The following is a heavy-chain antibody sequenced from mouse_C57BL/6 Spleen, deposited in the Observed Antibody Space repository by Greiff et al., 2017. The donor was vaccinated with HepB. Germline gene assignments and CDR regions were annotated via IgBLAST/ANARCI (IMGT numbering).Heavy chain of an antibody. CDR1: GYTFTSYW. Sequence: QVQLQQPGAELVKPGASVKLSCKASGYTFTSYWMHWVKQRPGQGLEWIGMIHPNSGSTNYNEKFKSKATLTVDKSSSTAYMQLSSLTSEDSAVYYCAGLGYYGLPLYYAMDYWGQGTSVTVSS. CDR3: AGLGYYGLPLYYAMDY. V-gene: IGHV1-64*01. J-gene: IGHJ4*01. CDR2: IHPNSGST. D-gene: IGHD1-1*01.